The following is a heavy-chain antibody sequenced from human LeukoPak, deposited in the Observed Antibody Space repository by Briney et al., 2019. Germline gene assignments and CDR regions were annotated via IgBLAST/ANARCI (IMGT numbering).Heavy chain of an antibody. D-gene: IGHD3-10*01. V-gene: IGHV3-48*04. J-gene: IGHJ4*02. CDR3: ARGGSYLPAAEPSPFDY. CDR2: ISSSSSTV. CDR1: GFTFSSYS. Sequence: GGSLRLSCAASGFTFSSYSMNWVRQAPGKGLEWGSYISSSSSTVYYADSVKGRFTISRDNAKNSLYLQMNSLRAEDTAVYYCARGGSYLPAAEPSPFDYWGQGTLVTVSS.